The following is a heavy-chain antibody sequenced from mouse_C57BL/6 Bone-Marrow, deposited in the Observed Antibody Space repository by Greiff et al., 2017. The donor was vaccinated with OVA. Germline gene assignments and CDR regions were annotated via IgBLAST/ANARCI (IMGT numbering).Heavy chain of an antibody. CDR1: GYTFTGYW. CDR2: ILPGSGST. CDR3: ARDLTTVVATRDYFDY. J-gene: IGHJ2*01. Sequence: QVQLQQSGAELLKPGDSVKLSCKATGYTFTGYWIEWVKQRPGHGLEWIGEILPGSGSTNYNEKFKGKATFTADTSSNTAYMQLSSLTTEDSAIYYCARDLTTVVATRDYFDYWGQGTTLTVSS. V-gene: IGHV1-9*01. D-gene: IGHD1-1*01.